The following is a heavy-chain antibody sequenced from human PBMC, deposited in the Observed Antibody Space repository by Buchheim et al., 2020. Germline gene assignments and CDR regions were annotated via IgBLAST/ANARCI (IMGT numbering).Heavy chain of an antibody. CDR1: GFTFSSSV. CDR2: LTTGGDST. Sequence: EVLLLESGGGLAQPGGSLRLSCVASGFTFSSSVMTWVRQTPGKGLEWVSSLTTGGDSTYHADSVKGRFSVSRDNSKTTLYLQMNSLRAEDTAVYYCAKGSKGAYDYWGQGTL. CDR3: AKGSKGAYDY. J-gene: IGHJ4*02. D-gene: IGHD3-3*01. V-gene: IGHV3-23*01.